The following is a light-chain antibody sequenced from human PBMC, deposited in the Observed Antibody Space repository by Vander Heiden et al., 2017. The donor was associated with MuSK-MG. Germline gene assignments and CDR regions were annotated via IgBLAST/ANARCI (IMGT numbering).Light chain of an antibody. J-gene: IGKJ2*01. CDR3: QQDNNWPYT. Sequence: MLTQSPATMSMSPGERATLSCRAGQSVSSNLAWYQQKPGQAPSLLVYGASTRATGVPARFSDSGSGTDFTLTISSLQSEDFAVYYCQQDNNWPYTFGQGTKLEIK. V-gene: IGKV3-15*01. CDR1: QSVSSN. CDR2: GAS.